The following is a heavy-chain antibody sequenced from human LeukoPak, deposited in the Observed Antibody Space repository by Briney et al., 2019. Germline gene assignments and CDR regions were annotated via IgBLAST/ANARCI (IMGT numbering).Heavy chain of an antibody. Sequence: SETLSLTCTVSGGSISSSSYYWGWIRQPPGKGLEWIGSIYYSGSTYYNPSLKSRVTISVDTSKNQFSLKLSSVTAADTAVYYYARVADSSSWYVALFDYWGQGTLVTVSS. V-gene: IGHV4-39*07. CDR3: ARVADSSSWYVALFDY. J-gene: IGHJ4*02. D-gene: IGHD6-13*01. CDR1: GGSISSSSYY. CDR2: IYYSGST.